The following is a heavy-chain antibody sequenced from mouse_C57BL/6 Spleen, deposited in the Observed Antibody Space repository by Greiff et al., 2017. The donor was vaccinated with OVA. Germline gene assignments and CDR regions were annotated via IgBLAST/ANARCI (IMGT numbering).Heavy chain of an antibody. CDR3: ARKDRDYFDY. J-gene: IGHJ2*01. V-gene: IGHV5-6*01. Sequence: EVQLMESGGDLVKPGGSLKLSCAASGFTFSSYGMSWVRQTPDKRLEWVATISSGGSYTYYPDSVKGRFTISRDNAKNTLYLQMSSLKSEDTAMYYCARKDRDYFDYWGQGTTLTVSS. CDR1: GFTFSSYG. CDR2: ISSGGSYT.